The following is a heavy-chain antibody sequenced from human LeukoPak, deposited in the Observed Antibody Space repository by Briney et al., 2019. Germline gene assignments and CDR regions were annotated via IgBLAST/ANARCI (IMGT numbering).Heavy chain of an antibody. D-gene: IGHD3-16*01. V-gene: IGHV3-21*01. J-gene: IGHJ4*02. CDR3: ARDPSSSATFY. CDR2: ISCSSSYI. CDR1: GFTFSSHS. Sequence: PGGSLRLSCAASGFTFSSHSMNWVRQAPGKGLEWVSSISCSSSYIYYAASVKGRFTISRDNAKNSLYLQMNSLRAEGTAVYYCARDPSSSATFYWGQGTLVTVSS.